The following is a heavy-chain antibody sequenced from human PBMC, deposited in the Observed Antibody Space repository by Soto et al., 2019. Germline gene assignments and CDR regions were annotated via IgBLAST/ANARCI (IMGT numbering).Heavy chain of an antibody. CDR1: GFTFSSYA. Sequence: GGSLRLSCEASGFTFSSYALHWVRQVPGKGLEWVAFISFDGSNKYYTDSVKGRFTISRDNSKNTLYLQVNSLRAEDTAVYYCARESPGYFDYWGQGTLVTVSS. D-gene: IGHD2-15*01. CDR3: ARESPGYFDY. J-gene: IGHJ4*02. V-gene: IGHV3-30-3*01. CDR2: ISFDGSNK.